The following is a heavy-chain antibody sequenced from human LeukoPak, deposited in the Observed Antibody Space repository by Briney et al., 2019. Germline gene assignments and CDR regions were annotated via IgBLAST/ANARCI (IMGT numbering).Heavy chain of an antibody. V-gene: IGHV3-13*05. J-gene: IGHJ4*02. CDR1: AFTFSSYD. CDR3: ARSPAGATPDY. Sequence: GGSLTLSCAASAFTFSSYDMHWVRQATGKGLEWVSAIGTAGDPYYPGSVKGRFTISRENAKNSLYLQMNSLRAGDTAVYYCARSPAGATPDYWGQGTLVTVSS. CDR2: IGTAGDP. D-gene: IGHD1-26*01.